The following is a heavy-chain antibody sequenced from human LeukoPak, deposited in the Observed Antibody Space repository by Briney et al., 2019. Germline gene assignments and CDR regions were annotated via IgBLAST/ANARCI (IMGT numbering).Heavy chain of an antibody. D-gene: IGHD6-6*01. J-gene: IGHJ6*03. Sequence: GASVKVSCKASGGTFSSYAISWVRQAPGQGLEWMGGIIPIFGTANYAQKFQGRVTITTDESTSTAYMELSSLRSEDTAVYYCARARSSSSAKVVYYYYYVDVWGEGTTVTVSS. CDR1: GGTFSSYA. CDR3: ARARSSSSAKVVYYYYYVDV. V-gene: IGHV1-69*05. CDR2: IIPIFGTA.